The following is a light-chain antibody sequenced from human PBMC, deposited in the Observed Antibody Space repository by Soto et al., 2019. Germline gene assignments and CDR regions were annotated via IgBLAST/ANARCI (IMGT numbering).Light chain of an antibody. Sequence: DIQMTQSPSTLSASVGDRVTITCRASQNVNKWVAWYQQKPGKAPKFLIYDASVLESGVPSRFSGSGSGTEFTLNISSLQPDDFGTYYCQRYNINSRTFGQGTKVEMK. CDR3: QRYNINSRT. V-gene: IGKV1-5*01. J-gene: IGKJ1*01. CDR2: DAS. CDR1: QNVNKW.